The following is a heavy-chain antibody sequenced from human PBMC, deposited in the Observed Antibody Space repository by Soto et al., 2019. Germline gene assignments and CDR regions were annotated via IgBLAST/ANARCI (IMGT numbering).Heavy chain of an antibody. D-gene: IGHD2-15*01. J-gene: IGHJ4*02. CDR1: GGSISNYY. V-gene: IGHV4-59*01. CDR2: IYYSGST. CDR3: ARGELYCSGSTCYSNRPFDY. Sequence: ETLSLTCTVSGGSISNYYWSWIRQPPGKGLEWIGYIYYSGSTNYNPSLKSRVTISVDTSKNQFSLKLSSVTAADTAVYYCARGELYCSGSTCYSNRPFDYWGQGTQVTVSS.